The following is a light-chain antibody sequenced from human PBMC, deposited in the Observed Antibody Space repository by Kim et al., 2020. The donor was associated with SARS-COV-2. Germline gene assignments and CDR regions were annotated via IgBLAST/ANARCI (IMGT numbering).Light chain of an antibody. V-gene: IGKV3-11*01. CDR2: DAS. CDR1: RSLSSR. J-gene: IGKJ1*01. CDR3: QQRANWPVT. Sequence: FSPGERATLTRRASRSLSSRLAWYQPTPGQAPRLLIYDASNRATDIPARFSGSGSETDFTLTIGSLEPEDFAVYYCQQRANWPVTFGQGTKVDIK.